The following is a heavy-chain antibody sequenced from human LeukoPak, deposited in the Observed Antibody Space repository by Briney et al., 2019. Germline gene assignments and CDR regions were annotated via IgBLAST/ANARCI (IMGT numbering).Heavy chain of an antibody. CDR2: IYYSGST. CDR3: ARDRLSIVVVPAANWFDP. V-gene: IGHV4-39*07. CDR1: GGSISSTNYY. Sequence: SETLSLTCTVSGGSISSTNYYWAWIRQPPGRGLEWIGSIYYSGSTYYNPSLKSRVTISVDTSKNQFSLKLSSVTAADTAVYYCARDRLSIVVVPAANWFDPWGQGTLVTVSS. D-gene: IGHD2-2*01. J-gene: IGHJ5*02.